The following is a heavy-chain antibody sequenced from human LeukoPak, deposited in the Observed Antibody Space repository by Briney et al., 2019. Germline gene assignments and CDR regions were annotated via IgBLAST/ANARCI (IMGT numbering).Heavy chain of an antibody. J-gene: IGHJ4*02. CDR1: GYTFTTYY. V-gene: IGHV1-46*01. CDR3: ARDRDYDILTGPQY. Sequence: GASVTVSCKASGYTFTTYYMHWVRQAPGQGLDWMGSINPSGASTNYAQKFQGRVTMTRDTSTSTVYMELSSLRSEDTAVYYCARDRDYDILTGPQYWGQGSLVAVSS. CDR2: INPSGAST. D-gene: IGHD3-9*01.